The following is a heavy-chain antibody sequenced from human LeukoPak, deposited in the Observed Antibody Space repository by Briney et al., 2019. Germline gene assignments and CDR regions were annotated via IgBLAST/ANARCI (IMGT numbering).Heavy chain of an antibody. V-gene: IGHV3-30*18. J-gene: IGHJ4*02. Sequence: GGSLRLSCAASGFTFSGHAMVWVRQGPGKGLEWVSFISYDGSNSVYADSVMGRFTISRDNSKNTVDLQINSLRFEDTAIYYCAKDWGQRGVGATLGHWGQGTLVIVSS. CDR3: AKDWGQRGVGATLGH. CDR1: GFTFSGHA. D-gene: IGHD1-26*01. CDR2: ISYDGSNS.